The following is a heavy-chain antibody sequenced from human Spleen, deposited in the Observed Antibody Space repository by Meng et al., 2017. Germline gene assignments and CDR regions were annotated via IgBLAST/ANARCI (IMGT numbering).Heavy chain of an antibody. J-gene: IGHJ4*02. V-gene: IGHV3-30*04. CDR1: GFTFSSYA. Sequence: GESLKISCAASGFTFSSYAMHWVRQAPGKGLEWVAVISYDGSNKYYADSVKGRFTISRDNSKNTLYLQMNSLRAEDTAVYYCAIVTWFGELSPLGFDYWGQGTLVTVSS. D-gene: IGHD3-10*01. CDR2: ISYDGSNK. CDR3: AIVTWFGELSPLGFDY.